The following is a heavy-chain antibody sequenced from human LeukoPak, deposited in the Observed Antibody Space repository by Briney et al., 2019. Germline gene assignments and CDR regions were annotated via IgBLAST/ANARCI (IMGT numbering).Heavy chain of an antibody. Sequence: GGSLRLSCTTSGITFSNSWMSWVRQAPGKGLEWVAFIRYDGSNKYYADSVKGRFTISRDNSKNTLYLQMNSLRAEDTAVYYCAKDQFGLLWFGEPQSFDYWGQGTLVTVSS. CDR2: IRYDGSNK. D-gene: IGHD3-10*01. CDR3: AKDQFGLLWFGEPQSFDY. J-gene: IGHJ4*02. V-gene: IGHV3-30*02. CDR1: GITFSNSW.